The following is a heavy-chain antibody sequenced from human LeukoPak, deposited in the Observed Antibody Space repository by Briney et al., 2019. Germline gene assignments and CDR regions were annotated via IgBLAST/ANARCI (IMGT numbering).Heavy chain of an antibody. CDR2: INPSGGSA. J-gene: IGHJ4*02. CDR1: GYTFTNYY. D-gene: IGHD6-6*01. V-gene: IGHV1-46*01. CDR3: AREGPYSDSSRSRFDY. Sequence: ASVKVSCKASGYTFTNYYIHWVRQAPGQGLEWTGIINPSGGSASYAQKFQGRVTMTRDTSTSTVYMELSSLRSEDTAVYYCAREGPYSDSSRSRFDYWGQGTLVTVSS.